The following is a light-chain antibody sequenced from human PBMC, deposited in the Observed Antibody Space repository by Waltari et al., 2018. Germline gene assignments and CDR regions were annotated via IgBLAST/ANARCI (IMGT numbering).Light chain of an antibody. CDR2: DDG. CDR1: KLGSKN. J-gene: IGLJ1*01. CDR3: QVWDSGSDHYV. V-gene: IGLV3-21*02. Sequence: SYELTQPPSVSVAPGQTARITCDGDKLGSKNWPWYQPKPGQAPVLVVYDDGDRPSGIPERFSGSNSGNTAALTISRVDAGDEAEYYCQVWDSGSDHYVFGTVTKVTVL.